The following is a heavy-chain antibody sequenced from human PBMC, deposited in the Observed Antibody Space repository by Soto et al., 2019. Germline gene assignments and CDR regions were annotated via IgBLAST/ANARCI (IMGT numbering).Heavy chain of an antibody. Sequence: RASVKVSCKTSGYIFSTIGISWVRQAPGQGLEWMGWISPHKDDTYYAQRLQGRVTVTTETSTSTAYMELRSLRSDATAVYVCARDLDGSGSYYTNYWGQGTLVTVSS. D-gene: IGHD3-10*01. J-gene: IGHJ4*02. CDR3: ARDLDGSGSYYTNY. CDR2: ISPHKDDT. CDR1: GYIFSTIG. V-gene: IGHV1-18*01.